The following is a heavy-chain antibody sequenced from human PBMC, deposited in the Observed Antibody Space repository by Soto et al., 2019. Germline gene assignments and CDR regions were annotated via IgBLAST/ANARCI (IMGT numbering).Heavy chain of an antibody. V-gene: IGHV1-3*01. CDR1: GYTFTSYA. CDR3: ARDTSGYSPFDY. Sequence: ASVKVSCKASGYTFTSYAIHWVRQAPGQRLEWMGRINVGDGNKKYSQKFQDRVTITRDTSASTAYMELSSLRSEDTAVYYCARDTSGYSPFDYGGQGTLVTVSS. J-gene: IGHJ4*02. D-gene: IGHD3-22*01. CDR2: INVGDGNK.